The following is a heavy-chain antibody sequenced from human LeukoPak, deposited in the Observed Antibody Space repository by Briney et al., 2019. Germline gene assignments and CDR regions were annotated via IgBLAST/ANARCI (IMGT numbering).Heavy chain of an antibody. V-gene: IGHV1-18*01. CDR1: GYTFTNYG. D-gene: IGHD6-19*01. CDR3: ARDLGADQWLAPFDY. J-gene: IGHJ4*02. CDR2: ISPYNGNT. Sequence: ASVKVSCKASGYTFTNYGISWVRQAPGQGLEWMGWISPYNGNTNYAQKVQGRVTMTTDTSTNTAYMELRSLRSDDTAVYYCARDLGADQWLAPFDYWGQGTLVTVSS.